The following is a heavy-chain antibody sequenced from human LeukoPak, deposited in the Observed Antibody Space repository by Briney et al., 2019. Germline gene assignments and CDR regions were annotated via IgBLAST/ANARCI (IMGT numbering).Heavy chain of an antibody. CDR2: ISDSGGST. V-gene: IGHV3-23*01. D-gene: IGHD2-2*01. CDR1: GFTFSSYA. CDR3: AKSSDGSTSFDQ. Sequence: GGSLRLSCTASGFTFSSYAMNWVRQAPGKGLEWVSGISDSGGSTYSADSVKGRFTISRDNSKNTLYLQINSLRAEDMALYYCAKSSDGSTSFDQWGQGTLVTVSS. J-gene: IGHJ4*02.